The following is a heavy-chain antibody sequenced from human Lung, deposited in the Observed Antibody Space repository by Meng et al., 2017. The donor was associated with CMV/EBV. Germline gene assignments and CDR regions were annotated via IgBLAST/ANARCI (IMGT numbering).Heavy chain of an antibody. CDR2: IKSDDSSI. D-gene: IGHD5-18*01. CDR3: ARDPPRPGYNFDS. J-gene: IGHJ4*02. CDR1: GFTFSGYW. V-gene: IGHV3-74*01. Sequence: GGSXRLXXAASGFTFSGYWMHWVRQAPGKGLVWVSRIKSDDSSISYADSVKGRFTISRDNAKNTLYLQMNSLRDEDTAVYYCARDPPRPGYNFDSWGQGTLVTVSS.